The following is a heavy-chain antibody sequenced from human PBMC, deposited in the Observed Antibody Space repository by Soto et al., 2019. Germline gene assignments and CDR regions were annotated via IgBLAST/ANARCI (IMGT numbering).Heavy chain of an antibody. CDR1: GFTFSSYA. D-gene: IGHD6-13*01. CDR2: ISGSGGST. V-gene: IGHV3-23*01. Sequence: GGFLRLSCAASGFTFSSYAMSWVRQAPGKGLEWVSAISGSGGSTYYADSVKGRFTISRDNSKNTLYLQMNSLRAEDTAVYYCEKKEKWIAAAGGYDPWGQGTLVTVSS. J-gene: IGHJ5*02. CDR3: EKKEKWIAAAGGYDP.